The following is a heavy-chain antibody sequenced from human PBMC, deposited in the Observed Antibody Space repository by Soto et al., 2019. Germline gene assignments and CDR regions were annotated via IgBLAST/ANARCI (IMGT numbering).Heavy chain of an antibody. CDR3: GRGYNCADY. CDR2: IWYDGSND. J-gene: IGHJ4*02. D-gene: IGHD5-18*01. CDR1: RFSFSTYG. Sequence: LRLSCAASRFSFSTYGMPWVRQAPGKGLEWVAEIWYDGSNDFYSDSVKGRFTISRDNAKNTLFLQMNSLRAEDTAMYYCGRGYNCADYWGQGTQVTVSS. V-gene: IGHV3-33*01.